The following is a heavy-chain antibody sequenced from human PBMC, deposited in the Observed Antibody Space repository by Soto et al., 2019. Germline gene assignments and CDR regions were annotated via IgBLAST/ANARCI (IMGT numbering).Heavy chain of an antibody. CDR2: ISAYNGNT. Sequence: QDQLVQSGVEVKKPGASVKVSCKASGYSFTNYGITWVRQAPGQGFEWMGWISAYNGNTNHAQKIQGRVTMTTEASTSPAYLELRSLQSDATAVYYCARDRGAAPPVAANTNYYYYKDVWGQGTTVTVSS. V-gene: IGHV1-18*01. J-gene: IGHJ6*03. CDR3: ARDRGAAPPVAANTNYYYYKDV. CDR1: GYSFTNYG. D-gene: IGHD2-21*02.